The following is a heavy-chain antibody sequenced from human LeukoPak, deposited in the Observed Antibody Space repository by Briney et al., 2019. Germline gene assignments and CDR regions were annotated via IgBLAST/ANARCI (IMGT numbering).Heavy chain of an antibody. J-gene: IGHJ4*02. Sequence: GGSLRLSCAASGFTFSSYAMSWVREAPGKGLEWVSTISSSGDSTYYADSVKGRFTISRDNSKNTLYLQINSLRAEDTAVYYCAERSGGYFFDYWGQGTLVTVSS. CDR2: ISSSGDST. V-gene: IGHV3-23*01. CDR1: GFTFSSYA. CDR3: AERSGGYFFDY. D-gene: IGHD3-22*01.